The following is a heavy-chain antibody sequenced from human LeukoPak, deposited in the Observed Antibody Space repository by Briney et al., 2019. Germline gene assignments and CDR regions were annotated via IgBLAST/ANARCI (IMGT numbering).Heavy chain of an antibody. V-gene: IGHV4-59*01. CDR3: ARDRSDGSGYYGYYFDY. Sequence: PSETLSLTCIVSGGSIGSYYWSWIRQPPGKGLEWIGHIYYSGSTDYNPSLRSRVTVSVDTSKNQFSLRLSSVTAADTAVYYCARDRSDGSGYYGYYFDYWGQGTLVSVSS. D-gene: IGHD3-22*01. CDR1: GGSIGSYY. J-gene: IGHJ4*02. CDR2: IYYSGST.